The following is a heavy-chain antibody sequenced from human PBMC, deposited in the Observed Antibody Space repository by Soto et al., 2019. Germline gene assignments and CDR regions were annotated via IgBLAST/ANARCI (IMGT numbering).Heavy chain of an antibody. D-gene: IGHD3-9*01. V-gene: IGHV1-18*01. CDR1: GYALTRYG. Sequence: ASVKVSCKASGYALTRYGISWVRQAPGQGLEWMGWISAYNGNTNYAQKLQGRVTMTTDTSTSTAYMELRSLRSDDTAVYYCARDRDWLYFDYWGQGTLVTVSS. J-gene: IGHJ4*02. CDR3: ARDRDWLYFDY. CDR2: ISAYNGNT.